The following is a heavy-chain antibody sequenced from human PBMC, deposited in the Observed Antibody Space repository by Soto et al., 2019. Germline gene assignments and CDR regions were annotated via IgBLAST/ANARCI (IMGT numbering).Heavy chain of an antibody. CDR1: GGSISSYY. D-gene: IGHD1-26*01. V-gene: IGHV4-59*08. CDR3: ARGGGSYYLLSFDY. CDR2: IYYSGST. Sequence: QVQLQESGPGLVKPSETLSLTCTVSGGSISSYYWSWIRQPPGKGLEWIGYIYYSGSTNYNPSLNSRVDISVDTSKNQFSLKLSSVTAADTAVYYFARGGGSYYLLSFDYWGQGTLVTVSS. J-gene: IGHJ4*02.